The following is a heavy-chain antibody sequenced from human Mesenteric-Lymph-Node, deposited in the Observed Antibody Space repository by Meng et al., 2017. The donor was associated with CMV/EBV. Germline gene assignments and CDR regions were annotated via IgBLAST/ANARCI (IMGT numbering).Heavy chain of an antibody. D-gene: IGHD4-11*01. CDR3: ATIRSTYSNYGEAFDY. V-gene: IGHV3-30-3*01. CDR1: GFTFSTYS. Sequence: GGSLRLSCAASGFTFSTYSMHWVRQAPGEGLEWVALISYDGINEYYADSVKGRFTISRDNSKNTVYLQMNSLRSEDTAIYYCATIRSTYSNYGEAFDYWGQGTLVTVSS. CDR2: ISYDGINE. J-gene: IGHJ4*02.